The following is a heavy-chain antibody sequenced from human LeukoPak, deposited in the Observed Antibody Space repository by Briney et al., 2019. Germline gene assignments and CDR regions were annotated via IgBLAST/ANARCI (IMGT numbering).Heavy chain of an antibody. V-gene: IGHV3-74*01. J-gene: IGHJ4*02. CDR1: GFTFSIYW. CDR3: ARDGYSFGHDFDY. CDR2: IKGDGSST. Sequence: SGGSLRLSCAASGFTFSIYWMHWVRHTPGKGLVWVSRIKGDGSSTSYADSVKGRFTISRDNAKNTLYLQMNSLRAEDTAVYYCARDGYSFGHDFDYWGQGTLVTVSS. D-gene: IGHD5-18*01.